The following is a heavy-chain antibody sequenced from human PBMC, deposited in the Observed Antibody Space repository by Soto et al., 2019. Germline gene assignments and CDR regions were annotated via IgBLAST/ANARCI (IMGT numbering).Heavy chain of an antibody. D-gene: IGHD3-10*01. CDR2: TYYRSKWYN. Sequence: QVQLQQSGPGLVKPSQTLSLTCAISGDSVSSNSAAWNWIRQSPSRGLEWLGRTYYRSKWYNDYAVSVKSRITINPDTSKNQFSLQLNSVAPEDTAVYYCARVPYYYGSGSYYNFDYWGQGTLVTVSS. V-gene: IGHV6-1*01. J-gene: IGHJ4*02. CDR3: ARVPYYYGSGSYYNFDY. CDR1: GDSVSSNSAA.